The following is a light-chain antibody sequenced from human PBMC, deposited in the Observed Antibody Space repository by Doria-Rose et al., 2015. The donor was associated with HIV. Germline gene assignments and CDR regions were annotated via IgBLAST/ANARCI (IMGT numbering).Light chain of an antibody. CDR2: RAS. Sequence: MTQSPATLSVSPGERATLSCRASQGIGSDLAWYQQKPGQAPRLLIYRASIRATGIPPRFTGGGSGTEFTLTISSLQSEDFAAYFCQQYSQWPPYTFGQGTKLEVK. J-gene: IGKJ2*01. CDR1: QGIGSD. CDR3: QQYSQWPPYT. V-gene: IGKV3-15*01.